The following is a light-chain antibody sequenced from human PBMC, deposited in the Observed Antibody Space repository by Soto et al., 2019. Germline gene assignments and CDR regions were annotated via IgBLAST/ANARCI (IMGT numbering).Light chain of an antibody. CDR2: GAS. CDR3: QQYGSSPAIT. V-gene: IGKV3-20*01. CDR1: QSVSSSY. Sequence: EIVLTQSPGTLSLSPGERATLSCRASQSVSSSYLAWYQQKPGQAPRLLIYGASSRATGIPDRFSGSGSRTDFTLTISRLEAEDFAVYYCQQYGSSPAITFGQGTRLEIK. J-gene: IGKJ5*01.